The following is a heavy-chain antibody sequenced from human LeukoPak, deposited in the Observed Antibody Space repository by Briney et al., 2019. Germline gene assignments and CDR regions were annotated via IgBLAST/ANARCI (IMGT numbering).Heavy chain of an antibody. Sequence: PSETLSLTCSVSGGSLSNYYWNWMRQPAGKGLEWIGRLYSTGATNYNPSLKGRVTMSVDTSKNQFSLKLKSVTAADTAVYYCARGGISTSLDSWGQGALVTVSS. D-gene: IGHD2-2*01. CDR3: ARGGISTSLDS. V-gene: IGHV4-4*07. CDR1: GGSLSNYY. CDR2: LYSTGAT. J-gene: IGHJ4*02.